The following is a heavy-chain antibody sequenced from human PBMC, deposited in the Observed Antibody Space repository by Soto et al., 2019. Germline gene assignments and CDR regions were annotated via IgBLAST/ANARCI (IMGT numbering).Heavy chain of an antibody. D-gene: IGHD6-13*01. J-gene: IGHJ6*02. CDR3: ARVLAAEATAPIYYYYYGMDV. Sequence: GASVKVSCKASGYTFTSYAMHWVRQAPGQRLEWMGWINAGNGNTKYSQKFQGRVTITRDTSASTVYMELSSLRSEDTAVYYCARVLAAEATAPIYYYYYGMDVWGQGTTVTVSS. CDR1: GYTFTSYA. CDR2: INAGNGNT. V-gene: IGHV1-3*01.